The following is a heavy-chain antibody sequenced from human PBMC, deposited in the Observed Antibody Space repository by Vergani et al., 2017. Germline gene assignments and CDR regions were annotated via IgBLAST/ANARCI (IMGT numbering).Heavy chain of an antibody. Sequence: QVQLVQSGAEVKKPGASVKVSCKASGGTFSSYAISWVRQAPGQGLEWMGRIIPILGIANYAQKFQGRVTITADESTSTAYMELSSLRSEDTAVYYCARGGGTYYYDSSGYYFDYWGQGTLVTVSS. D-gene: IGHD3-22*01. CDR2: IIPILGIA. CDR3: ARGGGTYYYDSSGYYFDY. CDR1: GGTFSSYA. V-gene: IGHV1-69*04. J-gene: IGHJ4*02.